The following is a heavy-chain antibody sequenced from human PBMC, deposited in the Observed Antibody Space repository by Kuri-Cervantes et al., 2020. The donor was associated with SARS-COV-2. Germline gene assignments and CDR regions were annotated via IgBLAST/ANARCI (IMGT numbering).Heavy chain of an antibody. D-gene: IGHD3-10*01. J-gene: IGHJ6*02. CDR1: GYTFTSYD. Sequence: ASVKVSCKASGYTFTSYDINWVRQATGQGLEWMGWMNPNSGNTGYAQKFQGRVTMTRNTSISTAYMELSSLRSEDTAVYYCASITGSYPSGLSYYYGMDVWGQGTTVTVSS. CDR3: ASITGSYPSGLSYYYGMDV. V-gene: IGHV1-8*01. CDR2: MNPNSGNT.